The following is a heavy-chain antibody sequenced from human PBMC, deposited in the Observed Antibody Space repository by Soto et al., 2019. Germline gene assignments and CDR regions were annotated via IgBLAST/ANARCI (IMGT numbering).Heavy chain of an antibody. CDR2: IWYDGSNK. V-gene: IGHV3-33*01. D-gene: IGHD6-13*01. CDR1: GFTFSSYG. Sequence: QVQLVESGGGVVQPGRSLRLSCAASGFTFSSYGMHWVRQAPGKGLEWVAVIWYDGSNKYYADSVKGRFTISRDNSKNTLYLQMNSLRAEDTAVYYWARDLTAAAENWFDPWGQGTLVTVSS. J-gene: IGHJ5*02. CDR3: ARDLTAAAENWFDP.